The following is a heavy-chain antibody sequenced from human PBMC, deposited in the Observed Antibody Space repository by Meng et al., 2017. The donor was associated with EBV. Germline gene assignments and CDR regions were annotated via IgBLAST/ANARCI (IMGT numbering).Heavy chain of an antibody. CDR2: VHYTGST. D-gene: IGHD6-19*01. Sequence: QLQLRALGSGQVKPSXTPSLTGTFSGDPISSFYYWGWIRQPPGRGLEWIGSVHYTGSTYYSPSLKSRVTVSVDTSKNQFSLRLTSVTAADTAVYYCARPFPSWQSPRLDPFGAWGQGTLGTVSS. J-gene: IGHJ5*02. CDR1: GDPISSFYY. V-gene: IGHV4-39*01. CDR3: ARPFPSWQSPRLDPFGA.